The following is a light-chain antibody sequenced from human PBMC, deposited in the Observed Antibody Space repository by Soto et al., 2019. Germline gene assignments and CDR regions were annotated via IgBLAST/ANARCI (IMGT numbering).Light chain of an antibody. V-gene: IGKV3-20*01. J-gene: IGKJ1*01. CDR2: GAS. CDR3: QQYGSSPWT. Sequence: EIVLTQSPAPLSLSPGEGVTLSCRASQSVSSNLAWYQQKPGQAPRLLIYGASSRATGIPDRFSGSGSGTDFTLTISRLEPEDVAVYYCQQYGSSPWTLGQGTKVDIK. CDR1: QSVSSN.